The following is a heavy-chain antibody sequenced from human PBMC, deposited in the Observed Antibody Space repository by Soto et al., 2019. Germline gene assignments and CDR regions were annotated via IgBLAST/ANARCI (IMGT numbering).Heavy chain of an antibody. Sequence: PRGSLALSCATSVFTVSINYMSWVRQGPGKGLEWVPVIYSGGSTYYADSVKGRFTISRDNSKNTLYLQMNSLRAEDTAVYYCARSSNSIAAAGTGFDYWGQGTLVTVSS. J-gene: IGHJ4*02. CDR3: ARSSNSIAAAGTGFDY. CDR1: VFTVSINY. V-gene: IGHV3-53*01. CDR2: IYSGGST. D-gene: IGHD6-13*01.